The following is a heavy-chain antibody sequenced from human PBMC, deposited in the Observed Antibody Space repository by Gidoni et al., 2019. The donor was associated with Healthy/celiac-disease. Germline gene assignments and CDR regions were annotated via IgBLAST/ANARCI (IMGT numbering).Heavy chain of an antibody. Sequence: QVQLQQWGAGLLKPSETLSLTCAVYGGSFSGYYWSWIRQPPEKGLEWIGEINHSGSTNYNPSLKIRVTISVDTSKNQFSLKLSSVTAADTAVYYCASIRAATGLDYWGQGTLVTVSS. CDR3: ASIRAATGLDY. CDR1: GGSFSGYY. D-gene: IGHD2-2*02. V-gene: IGHV4-34*01. J-gene: IGHJ4*02. CDR2: INHSGST.